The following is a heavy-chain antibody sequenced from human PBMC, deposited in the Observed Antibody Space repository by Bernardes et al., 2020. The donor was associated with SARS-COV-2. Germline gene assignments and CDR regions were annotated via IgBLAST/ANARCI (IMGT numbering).Heavy chain of an antibody. CDR3: AALDR. D-gene: IGHD3-3*02. CDR2: LKRNADGGTA. V-gene: IGHV3-15*05. Sequence: GGSLRLSCAGSGFTVAYTSMIWVRQAPGKGLEWVGRLKRNADGGTADYAAPVEGRFTISRDESRNTLYLQMNSLTIEDTATYYCAALDRWGQGTLVTVSS. CDR1: GFTVAYTS. J-gene: IGHJ4*01.